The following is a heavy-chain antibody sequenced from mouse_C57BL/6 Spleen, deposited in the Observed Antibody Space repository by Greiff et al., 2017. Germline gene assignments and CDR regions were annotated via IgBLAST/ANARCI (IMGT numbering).Heavy chain of an antibody. V-gene: IGHV1-82*01. Sequence: VQLLEPGPELVRPGASVKFSCKASGYAFSSSWMHWVKQRPGQGLEWIGRIYPCDGYTNYNGKFKGKATLTADKSSSTAYMQLSSLTSEDSAVYFCARVYAIDYWGQGTTLTVSS. J-gene: IGHJ2*01. CDR3: ARVYAIDY. D-gene: IGHD2-3*01. CDR1: GYAFSSSW. CDR2: IYPCDGYT.